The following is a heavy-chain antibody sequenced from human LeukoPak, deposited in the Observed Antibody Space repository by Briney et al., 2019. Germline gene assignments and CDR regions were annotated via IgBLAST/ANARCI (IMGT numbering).Heavy chain of an antibody. J-gene: IGHJ4*02. D-gene: IGHD6-19*01. Sequence: ASVKVSCKASGGTFSSYAVSWVRQAPGQGLEWMGGIIPIFGTANYAQKFQGRVTITADESTSTAYMELSSLRSEDTAVYYCARGLYSSGWYGGDGYWGQGTLVTVSS. CDR3: ARGLYSSGWYGGDGY. CDR1: GGTFSSYA. CDR2: IIPIFGTA. V-gene: IGHV1-69*13.